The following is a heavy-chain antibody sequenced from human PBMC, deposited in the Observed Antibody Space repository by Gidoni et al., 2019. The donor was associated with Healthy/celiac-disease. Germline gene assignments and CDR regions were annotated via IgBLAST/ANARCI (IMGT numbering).Heavy chain of an antibody. CDR3: AKKIAAAGPYYYYGMDV. Sequence: QVQLVESGGGVVQPGRSLRLSCAASGFTFSSHGMHWVRQAPGKGLEWVAVISYDGSNKYYADSVKGRFTISRDNSKNTLYLQMNSLRAEDTAVYYCAKKIAAAGPYYYYGMDVWGQGTTVTVSS. V-gene: IGHV3-30*18. J-gene: IGHJ6*02. CDR2: ISYDGSNK. D-gene: IGHD6-13*01. CDR1: GFTFSSHG.